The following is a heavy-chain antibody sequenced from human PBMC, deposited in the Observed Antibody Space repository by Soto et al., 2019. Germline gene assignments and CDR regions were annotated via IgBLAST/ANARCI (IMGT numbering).Heavy chain of an antibody. D-gene: IGHD6-13*01. Sequence: SQILSLRYTVSGGSIINYYWSWIRQNTGKGLEWIGYTYYSGITNYNPSLKSRVTISVDTSKNQFSLKLSSVTAADTVVYYCVRWGIAADGPSQYWFDIWGQGTLVTVSS. CDR2: TYYSGIT. CDR3: VRWGIAADGPSQYWFDI. J-gene: IGHJ5*02. CDR1: GGSIINYY. V-gene: IGHV4-59*01.